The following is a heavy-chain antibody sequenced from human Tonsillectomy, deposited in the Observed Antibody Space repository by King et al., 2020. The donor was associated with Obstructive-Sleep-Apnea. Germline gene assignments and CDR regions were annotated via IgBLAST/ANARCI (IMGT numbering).Heavy chain of an antibody. V-gene: IGHV1-24*01. CDR1: GYTLTDLS. Sequence: QGQLVQSGAEVKKPGASVKVSCKVSGYTLTDLSMHWVRQAPGKGLEWMGGFDPEDGETIYAQKFQGRVTMTEDTSTDTAYMELSSLRSEDTAVYYCATGSMVRGVITYYYYGMDVWGQGTTVTVSS. CDR3: ATGSMVRGVITYYYYGMDV. D-gene: IGHD3-10*01. CDR2: FDPEDGET. J-gene: IGHJ6*02.